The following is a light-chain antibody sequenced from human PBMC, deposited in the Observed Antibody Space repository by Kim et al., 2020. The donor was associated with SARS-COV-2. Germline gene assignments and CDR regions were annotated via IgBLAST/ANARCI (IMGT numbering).Light chain of an antibody. CDR2: QAS. CDR3: QQCDTFST. CDR1: QGISRS. Sequence: DIQMTQSPSALSASVGDRVTITCRASQGISRSLAWYQQKLGEPPKLLIFQASSLESGVPSRYSGSGSGTEFTLTISSLQPDDCATYYCQQCDTFSTFGQGTKVDIK. J-gene: IGKJ1*01. V-gene: IGKV1-5*03.